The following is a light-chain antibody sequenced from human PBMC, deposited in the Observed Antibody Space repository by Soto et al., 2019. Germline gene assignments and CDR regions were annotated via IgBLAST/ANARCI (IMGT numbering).Light chain of an antibody. CDR1: QSVRTY. CDR3: QQRNTWPPIP. V-gene: IGKV3-11*01. Sequence: EVRLTQSPVTLSLSKGERATLSCRASQSVRTYLAWYQVKPGQAPRLLIYDASRRASGVPARFSGSGSGTDFTLTISSLEPEDFALYYCQQRNTWPPIPFGQGTRLAI. CDR2: DAS. J-gene: IGKJ5*01.